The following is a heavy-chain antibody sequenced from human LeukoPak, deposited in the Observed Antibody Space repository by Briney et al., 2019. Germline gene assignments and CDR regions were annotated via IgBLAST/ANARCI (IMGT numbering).Heavy chain of an antibody. D-gene: IGHD5-18*01. CDR3: ARAMRGYSYILEH. CDR1: GFTFSSYA. J-gene: IGHJ4*02. V-gene: IGHV3-53*01. CDR2: IYSGGST. Sequence: GGSLRLSCAASGFTFSSYAMSWVRQAPGKGLEWVSVIYSGGSTYYADSVKGRFTISRDNSKNTLYLQMNSLRAEDTAVYYCARAMRGYSYILEHWGQGTLVTVSS.